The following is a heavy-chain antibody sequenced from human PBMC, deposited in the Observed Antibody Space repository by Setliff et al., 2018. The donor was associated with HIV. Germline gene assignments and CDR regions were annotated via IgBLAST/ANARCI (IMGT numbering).Heavy chain of an antibody. CDR2: IRGKSDII. J-gene: IGHJ4*02. CDR1: GFAFSDNP. Sequence: PGGSLRLSCVASSGFAFSDNPMNWVRQAPGKGLEWISHIRGKSDIIQYYVDSVKGRFTISRDNAKNSLYLQMHSLRAEDTAVYYCVRDLDYWGQGTLVTVSS. V-gene: IGHV3-48*04. CDR3: VRDLDY.